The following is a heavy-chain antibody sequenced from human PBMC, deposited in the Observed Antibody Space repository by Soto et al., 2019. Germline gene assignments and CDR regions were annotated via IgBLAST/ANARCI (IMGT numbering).Heavy chain of an antibody. V-gene: IGHV1-69*13. CDR3: ARDATLYESSAYYYLY. D-gene: IGHD3-22*01. CDR1: GGTFSSCA. J-gene: IGHJ4*02. Sequence: SVKVPCKASGGTFSSCAITCVRQAPGQGLEWMGEIIPIFGTANYAQNFQGRVTITADESTSTAYMELSSLRSEDTAVYYCARDATLYESSAYYYLYWGQGTLVTVSS. CDR2: IIPIFGTA.